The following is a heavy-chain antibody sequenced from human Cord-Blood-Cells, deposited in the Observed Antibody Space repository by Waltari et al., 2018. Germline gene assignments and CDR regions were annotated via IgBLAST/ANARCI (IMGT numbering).Heavy chain of an antibody. CDR1: GFTVSSNY. D-gene: IGHD3-10*01. CDR3: ARERGPRYFDL. V-gene: IGHV3-53*04. Sequence: EVQLVESGGGLVQPGGSLRLSCAASGFTVSSNYMSWVRQAPGKGRGLVSVIYSGGSTLYADSVKGRFTISRHNSKNTLYLQMNSLRAEDTAVYYCARERGPRYFDLWGRGTLVTVSS. CDR2: IYSGGST. J-gene: IGHJ2*01.